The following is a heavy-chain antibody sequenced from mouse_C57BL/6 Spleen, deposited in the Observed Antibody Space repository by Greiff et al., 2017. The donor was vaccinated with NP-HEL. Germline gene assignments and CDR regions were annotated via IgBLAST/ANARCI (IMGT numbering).Heavy chain of an antibody. Sequence: VKLMESGPGLVAPSQSLSITCTVSGFSLTSYAISWVRQPPGKGLEWLGVIWTGGGTNYNSALKSRLSISKDNSKSQVFLKMNSLQTDDTARYYCARNSDYYGSSSFAYWGQGTLVTVSA. V-gene: IGHV2-9-1*01. D-gene: IGHD1-1*01. CDR1: GFSLTSYA. CDR3: ARNSDYYGSSSFAY. CDR2: IWTGGGT. J-gene: IGHJ3*01.